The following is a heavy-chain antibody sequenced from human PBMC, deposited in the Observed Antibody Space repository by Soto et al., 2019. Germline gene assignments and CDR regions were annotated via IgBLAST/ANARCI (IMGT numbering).Heavy chain of an antibody. CDR2: IHYSGNT. CDR1: GGSVSSGSYY. J-gene: IGHJ4*02. CDR3: ASQSTGYPYYFNY. Sequence: ETLSLTCTVSGGSVSSGSYYWSWIRQSPGKGLEWIGYIHYSGNTNYNPSLKSRVTISVDTSKNQLSLKLSSVTAADTAVYYCASQSTGYPYYFNYWGQGTLVTVSS. V-gene: IGHV4-61*01. D-gene: IGHD3-22*01.